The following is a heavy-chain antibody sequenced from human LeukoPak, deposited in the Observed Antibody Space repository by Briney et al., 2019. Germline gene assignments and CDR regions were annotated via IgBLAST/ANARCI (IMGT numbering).Heavy chain of an antibody. Sequence: GSLRLSCAASGFTLSSYSMNWVRQAPGKGLEWLSNISSSGSTIYYADSVKGRFTISRDNAKNSLFLQMNSLRVEDTAVYYCARGGGYCSGGSCYPSVAYYFDYWGQGTLVTVSS. V-gene: IGHV3-48*04. D-gene: IGHD2-15*01. CDR3: ARGGGYCSGGSCYPSVAYYFDY. CDR1: GFTLSSYS. J-gene: IGHJ4*02. CDR2: ISSSGSTI.